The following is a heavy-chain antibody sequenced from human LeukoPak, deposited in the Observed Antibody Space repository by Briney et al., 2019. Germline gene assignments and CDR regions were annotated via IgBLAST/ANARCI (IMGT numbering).Heavy chain of an antibody. V-gene: IGHV4-31*03. CDR2: IYYSGST. Sequence: PSETLSFTCTVSGGSISSGGYYWSWIRQHPGKGLEWIGYIYYSGSTYYNPSLKSRVTISVDTSKNQFSLKLSSVTAADTAVYYCAREKGYCSGGSCYGSWFDPWGQGTLVTVSS. D-gene: IGHD2-15*01. CDR1: GGSISSGGYY. CDR3: AREKGYCSGGSCYGSWFDP. J-gene: IGHJ5*02.